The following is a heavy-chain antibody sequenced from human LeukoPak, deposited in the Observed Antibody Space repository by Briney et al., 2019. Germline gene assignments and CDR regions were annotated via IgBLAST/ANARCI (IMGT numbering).Heavy chain of an antibody. V-gene: IGHV3-7*03. D-gene: IGHD3-16*01. J-gene: IGHJ4*02. Sequence: PGGSLRLSCAASGFTFSSYWMSWVRQAPGKGLEWVANIKQDGSEKYYVDSVKGRFTISRDNSKNSLYLQMNSLRTEDTALYYCAKEASGGGEFDYWGQGTLVTVSS. CDR2: IKQDGSEK. CDR3: AKEASGGGEFDY. CDR1: GFTFSSYW.